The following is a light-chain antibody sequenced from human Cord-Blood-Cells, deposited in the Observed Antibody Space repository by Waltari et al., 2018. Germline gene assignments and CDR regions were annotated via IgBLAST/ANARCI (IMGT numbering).Light chain of an antibody. J-gene: IGKJ2*03. Sequence: EIVMTQSPATLPVSPGERATLSCRSSQSLSSNFAWYQQNPGQAPRLLIYGASTRAAGIPARFSGSGSGTEFTLTISSLQSEDFAVYYCQQYNNWPPGSFGQGTKLEIK. V-gene: IGKV3-15*01. CDR1: QSLSSN. CDR2: GAS. CDR3: QQYNNWPPGS.